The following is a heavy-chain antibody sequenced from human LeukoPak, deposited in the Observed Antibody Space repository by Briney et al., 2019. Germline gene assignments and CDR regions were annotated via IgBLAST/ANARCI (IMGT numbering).Heavy chain of an antibody. J-gene: IGHJ4*02. Sequence: GGSLILSGAATESTFSSYAMHWVRQAPGKGLEGGAVISYGGSNKYYADSVKGRFTISRDNSKSTLYLQMTSLRSEDTDVYYCARGEVSGTIPIHSGGRGPLVTVSS. CDR2: ISYGGSNK. CDR3: ARGEVSGTIPIHS. D-gene: IGHD1-1*01. CDR1: ESTFSSYA. V-gene: IGHV3-30*04.